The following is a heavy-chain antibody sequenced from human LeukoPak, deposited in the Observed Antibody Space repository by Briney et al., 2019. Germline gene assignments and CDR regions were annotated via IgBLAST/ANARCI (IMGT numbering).Heavy chain of an antibody. D-gene: IGHD1-26*01. J-gene: IGHJ5*02. CDR2: INRDGSEK. CDR1: RLTLSSYW. V-gene: IGHV3-7*02. CDR3: ARVLVGGTNWFDP. Sequence: PGGSLRLSFAASRLTLSSYWRSWVRQAAGKGLEWVANINRDGSEKCYVDSVKGRFTISRDNAKNSLYLQMNSLRAEDTSVYYCARVLVGGTNWFDPWGQGTLVTVSS.